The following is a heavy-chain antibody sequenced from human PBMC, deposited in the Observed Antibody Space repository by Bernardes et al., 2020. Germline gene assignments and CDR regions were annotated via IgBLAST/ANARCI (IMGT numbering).Heavy chain of an antibody. Sequence: SVKVSCKASGYTFTSYYINWVRQATGQGLEWMGWMNPNSGNTGYAQKFQGRVTMTRNTSISTAYMELSSLRSEDTAVYCCARADSRGGMDVWGQGTTVTVSS. CDR1: GYTFTSYY. J-gene: IGHJ6*02. CDR2: MNPNSGNT. CDR3: ARADSRGGMDV. D-gene: IGHD2-21*01. V-gene: IGHV1-8*01.